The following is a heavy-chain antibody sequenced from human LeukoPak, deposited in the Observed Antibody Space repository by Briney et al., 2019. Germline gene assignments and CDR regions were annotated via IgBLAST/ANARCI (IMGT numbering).Heavy chain of an antibody. J-gene: IGHJ5*02. CDR2: IYPGDSDT. CDR3: ARVLGPGILTGHNWFDP. Sequence: GESLKISCKGSGYSFTNYWIGWVRQVPGKGLEWMGIIYPGDSDTRYSPSFQGQVTISADKSISTAYLQWSSLKASDTAMYYCARVLGPGILTGHNWFDPWGQGTLVTVSS. V-gene: IGHV5-51*01. CDR1: GYSFTNYW. D-gene: IGHD3-9*01.